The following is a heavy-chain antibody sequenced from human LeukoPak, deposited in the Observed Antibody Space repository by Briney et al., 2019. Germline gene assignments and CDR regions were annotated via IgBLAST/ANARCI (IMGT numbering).Heavy chain of an antibody. Sequence: PGGSLRLSCAASGFTFITYAMSWVRQAPGKGLEWVSAISGTGGSTYYADSVRGRFTISRDNSKNTLCLQMNSLRAEDTAVYYCAKDPNGDYIGTFDIWGQGTMVTVSS. D-gene: IGHD4-17*01. CDR3: AKDPNGDYIGTFDI. CDR2: ISGTGGST. J-gene: IGHJ3*02. CDR1: GFTFITYA. V-gene: IGHV3-23*01.